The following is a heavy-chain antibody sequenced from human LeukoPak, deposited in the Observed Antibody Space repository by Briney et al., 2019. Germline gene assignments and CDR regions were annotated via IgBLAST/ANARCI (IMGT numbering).Heavy chain of an antibody. J-gene: IGHJ5*02. CDR3: ARKLGHCSSTSCYGVNWFDP. CDR1: GGTFSSYA. Sequence: ASVKVSCKASGGTFSSYAINWVRQAPGQGLEWMGGIIPIFGTANYAQKFQGRVTITADESTSTAYMELSSLRSEDTAVYYCARKLGHCSSTSCYGVNWFDPWGQGTLVTVSS. D-gene: IGHD2-2*03. CDR2: IIPIFGTA. V-gene: IGHV1-69*13.